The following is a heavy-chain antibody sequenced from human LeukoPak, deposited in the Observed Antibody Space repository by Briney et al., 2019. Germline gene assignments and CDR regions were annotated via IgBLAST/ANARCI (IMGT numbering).Heavy chain of an antibody. CDR3: AKDSWSRNGIYDPFDI. CDR1: GFTFSSYA. V-gene: IGHV3-23*01. J-gene: IGHJ3*02. CDR2: VGSADKT. D-gene: IGHD2-8*01. Sequence: GRSLRLSCAASGFTFSSYAMHWVRQAPGKGLEWVSSVGSADKTFYTDSVKGRFSISRDDSKNTLSLQMNSLRLEDTAVYYCAKDSWSRNGIYDPFDIWGQGTMVTVSS.